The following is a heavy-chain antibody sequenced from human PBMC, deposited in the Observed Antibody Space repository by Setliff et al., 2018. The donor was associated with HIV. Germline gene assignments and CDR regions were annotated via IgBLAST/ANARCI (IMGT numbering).Heavy chain of an antibody. CDR3: VKAVIVVIPADIFDY. D-gene: IGHD2-2*01. J-gene: IGHJ4*02. Sequence: PGGSLRLSCAASGFTFSSYSMIWVRQAPGKGLEWVSYISGSGTGTYYADSVKGQFTISRDKSKNTLYIQMSSLRGEDTAVYYCVKAVIVVIPADIFDYWGQGTLVTVSS. V-gene: IGHV3-21*01. CDR1: GFTFSSYS. CDR2: ISGSGTGT.